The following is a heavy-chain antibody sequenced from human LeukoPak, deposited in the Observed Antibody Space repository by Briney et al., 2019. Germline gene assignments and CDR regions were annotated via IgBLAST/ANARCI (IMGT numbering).Heavy chain of an antibody. D-gene: IGHD1-26*01. CDR2: INHRGST. V-gene: IGHV4-34*01. CDR3: VGGATTSHDAFDI. J-gene: IGHJ3*02. Sequence: SETLSLTCTVSGGSISSYYWSWIRQPPGKGLEWIGEINHRGSTNYNPSLKSRVTIPVDTSKNQFSLKLSSVTAADTAVYYCVGGATTSHDAFDIWGQGTMVTVSS. CDR1: GGSISSYY.